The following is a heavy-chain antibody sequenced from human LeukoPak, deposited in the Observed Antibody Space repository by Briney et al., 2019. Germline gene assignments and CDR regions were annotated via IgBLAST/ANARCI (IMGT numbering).Heavy chain of an antibody. Sequence: GGSLRLSCAASGFTFSSYEMNWVRQAPGKGREWVSYISSSGSTIYYADSVKGRFTVSRDNAKNSLYLQMNSLRAEDTAVYYCARSFSYDYVWGSPETGDYWGQGTLVTVSS. J-gene: IGHJ4*02. D-gene: IGHD3-16*01. CDR3: ARSFSYDYVWGSPETGDY. CDR2: ISSSGSTI. CDR1: GFTFSSYE. V-gene: IGHV3-48*03.